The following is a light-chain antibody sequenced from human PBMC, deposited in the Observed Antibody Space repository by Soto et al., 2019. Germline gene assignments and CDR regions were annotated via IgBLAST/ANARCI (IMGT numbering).Light chain of an antibody. J-gene: IGKJ5*01. CDR3: QQRSNWPIT. CDR2: DAS. V-gene: IGKV3-11*01. Sequence: EIVLTQSPDTLYLSPEERSTLSCRASQSVSSYLAWYQQKPGQAPRLLIYDASNRATGIPARFSGSGSGTDFTLTISSLEPEDFAVYYCQQRSNWPITFGQGTRLEN. CDR1: QSVSSY.